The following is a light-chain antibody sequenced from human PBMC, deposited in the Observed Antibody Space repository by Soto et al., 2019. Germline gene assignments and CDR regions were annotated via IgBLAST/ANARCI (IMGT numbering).Light chain of an antibody. Sequence: EIVLTQSPGTLSLSPGERATLSCRASPRVSRGYLAWYQPKPGQAPRLLISGASSRATGIPVRGSGSGSGTDFALTISRREPEDGAVDYCQQDGSATRTFGLGTKVEIK. V-gene: IGKV3-20*01. CDR3: QQDGSATRT. J-gene: IGKJ1*01. CDR1: PRVSRGY. CDR2: GAS.